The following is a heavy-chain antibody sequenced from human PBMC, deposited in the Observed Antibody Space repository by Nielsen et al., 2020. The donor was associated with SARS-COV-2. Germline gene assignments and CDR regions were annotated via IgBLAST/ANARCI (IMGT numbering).Heavy chain of an antibody. Sequence: SETLSLTCTVSGGSISSYYWSWIRQPPGKGLEWIGYIYYSGSTNYNPSLKSRVTISVDKSKNQFSLKLSSVTAADTAVYYCARDTTGGFDPWGQGTLVTVSS. CDR2: IYYSGST. CDR3: ARDTTGGFDP. V-gene: IGHV4-59*12. D-gene: IGHD4-17*01. CDR1: GGSISSYY. J-gene: IGHJ5*02.